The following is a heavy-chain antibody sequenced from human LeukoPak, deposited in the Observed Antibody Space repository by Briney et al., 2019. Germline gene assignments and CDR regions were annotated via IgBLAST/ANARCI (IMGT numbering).Heavy chain of an antibody. CDR2: LNPNSGNT. J-gene: IGHJ5*02. D-gene: IGHD1-26*01. Sequence: ASVKVSCKASGYAFTSYDINWVRQASGQGLEWMGWLNPNSGNTGYAQKFKGRVTITSSTSTSTVFMELGSLTSEDTAVHYCARGGASADARRFDPWGQGTLVTVSS. V-gene: IGHV1-8*01. CDR3: ARGGASADARRFDP. CDR1: GYAFTSYD.